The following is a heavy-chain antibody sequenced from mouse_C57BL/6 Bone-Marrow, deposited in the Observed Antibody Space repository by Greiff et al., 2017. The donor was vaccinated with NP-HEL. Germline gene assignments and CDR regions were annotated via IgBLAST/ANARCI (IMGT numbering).Heavy chain of an antibody. CDR1: GYSFTSYY. V-gene: IGHV1-66*01. CDR3: ARSLLITTVVAFDY. D-gene: IGHD1-1*01. J-gene: IGHJ2*01. CDR2: IYPGSGNT. Sequence: VQLQQSGPELVKPGASVKISCKASGYSFTSYYIHWVKQRPGQGLEWIGWIYPGSGNTKYNEKFKGKATLTADTSSSTAYMQLSSLTSEDSAVYYCARSLLITTVVAFDYWGQGTTLTVSS.